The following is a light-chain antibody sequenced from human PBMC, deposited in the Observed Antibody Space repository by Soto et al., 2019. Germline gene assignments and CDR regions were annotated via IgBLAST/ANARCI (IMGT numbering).Light chain of an antibody. CDR2: DVS. Sequence: QSALTQPRSVSGSPGQSVTISCPGTSSDVGDYNYVSWYQQYPGKAPKLVIYDVSKRPSGVPDRFSGSKSGNTASLTISGLQAEDEADYYCCSFARSYTCWVFGGGTKLTVL. CDR3: CSFARSYTCWV. V-gene: IGLV2-11*01. CDR1: SSDVGDYNY. J-gene: IGLJ3*02.